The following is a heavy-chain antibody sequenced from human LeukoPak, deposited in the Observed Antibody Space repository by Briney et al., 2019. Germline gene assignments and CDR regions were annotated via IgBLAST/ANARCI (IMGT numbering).Heavy chain of an antibody. V-gene: IGHV3-7*01. J-gene: IGHJ5*02. CDR3: ARDDCSSISCYHNWFDP. D-gene: IGHD2-2*01. Sequence: GGSLRLSCAASGFTFSSYWISWVRQAPGKWREWVANIKQDGSEKYYVDSVKGRFTISRNNAKNSLYLQMNSLRAEDTGVYYCARDDCSSISCYHNWFDPWGQGTLVTVSS. CDR1: GFTFSSYW. CDR2: IKQDGSEK.